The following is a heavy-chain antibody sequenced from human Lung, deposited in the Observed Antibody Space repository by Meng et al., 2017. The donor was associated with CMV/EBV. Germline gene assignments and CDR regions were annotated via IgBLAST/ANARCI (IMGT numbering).Heavy chain of an antibody. CDR3: ARYFIPVFGVAPTYYYYGMDV. D-gene: IGHD3-3*01. V-gene: IGHV1-46*01. CDR2: INPSGGST. J-gene: IGHJ6*02. Sequence: SVKVSXKASGYTFTSYYMHWVRQAPGQGLEWMGIINPSGGSTCYAQKFQGRVTMTRDTSTSTVYMELSSLRSEDTAVYYGARYFIPVFGVAPTYYYYGMDVWGQGXTVTVSS. CDR1: GYTFTSYY.